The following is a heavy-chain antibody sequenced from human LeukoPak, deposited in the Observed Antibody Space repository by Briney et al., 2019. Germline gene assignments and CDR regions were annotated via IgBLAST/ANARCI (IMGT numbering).Heavy chain of an antibody. CDR1: DDSFSSHY. V-gene: IGHV4-59*11. CDR3: ARELVTMTKGFDI. CDR2: ISYIGST. Sequence: SETLSLTCAVSDDSFSSHYWTWIRQPPGKGLEWIGYISYIGSTNYNPSLKSRVTISIDTSKNQFSPKLSSVTAADTAVYYCARELVTMTKGFDIWGQGTMVSVSS. J-gene: IGHJ3*02. D-gene: IGHD4-17*01.